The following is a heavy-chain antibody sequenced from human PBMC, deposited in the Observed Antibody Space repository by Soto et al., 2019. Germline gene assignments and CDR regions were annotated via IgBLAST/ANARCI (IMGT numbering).Heavy chain of an antibody. CDR3: AKDPNYYDSSGFRFQH. Sequence: AGGSLRLSCAASGFTFSSYAMSWVRQAPGKGLEWVSAISGSGGSTYYADSVKGRFTISRDNSKNTLYLQMNSLRAEDTAVYYCAKDPNYYDSSGFRFQHWGQGTLVTVSS. J-gene: IGHJ1*01. CDR1: GFTFSSYA. D-gene: IGHD3-22*01. CDR2: ISGSGGST. V-gene: IGHV3-23*01.